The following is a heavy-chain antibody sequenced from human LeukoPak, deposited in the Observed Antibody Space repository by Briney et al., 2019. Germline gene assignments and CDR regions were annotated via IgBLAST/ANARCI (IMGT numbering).Heavy chain of an antibody. D-gene: IGHD6-13*01. J-gene: IGHJ6*02. CDR3: ARSSGIAAAGPYYYYYYGMDV. CDR2: IYTSGST. CDR1: GGSISSGSYC. V-gene: IGHV4-61*02. Sequence: SQTLSLTCTVSGGSISSGSYCWSWIRQPAGKGLEWIGRIYTSGSTNYNPSLKSRVTISVDTSKNQFSLKLSSVTAADTAVYYSARSSGIAAAGPYYYYYYGMDVWGQGTTVTVSS.